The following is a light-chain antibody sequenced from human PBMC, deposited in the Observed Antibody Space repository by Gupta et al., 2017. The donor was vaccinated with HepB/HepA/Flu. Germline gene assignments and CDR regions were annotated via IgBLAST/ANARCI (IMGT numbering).Light chain of an antibody. CDR3: QQYGSSPCS. CDR2: GAS. V-gene: IGKV3-20*01. CDR1: QSVPSNY. Sequence: DNVLTQSPGTLPLSPGERATLSCRASQSVPSNYLAWYQQKPGQAPRPPIYGASNRATGIPDRFNGSGSGTDFTLTISRLDPEDFATYYCQQYGSSPCSFGQGTKLEIK. J-gene: IGKJ2*04.